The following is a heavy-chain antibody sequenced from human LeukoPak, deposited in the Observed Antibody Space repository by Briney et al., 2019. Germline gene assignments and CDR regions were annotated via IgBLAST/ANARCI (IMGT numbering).Heavy chain of an antibody. J-gene: IGHJ4*02. CDR1: GFTLSSFS. D-gene: IGHD2-2*01. CDR3: GRDLSTSGRDD. Sequence: GRSLRLSCALSGFTLSSFSMNWVSQAPGKGLEWVSSISSSSSYIYYADSVKGRFTISRDNAKNSLYLQMNSLRAEDTAVYYCGRDLSTSGRDDWGQGTLVTVSS. CDR2: ISSSSSYI. V-gene: IGHV3-21*01.